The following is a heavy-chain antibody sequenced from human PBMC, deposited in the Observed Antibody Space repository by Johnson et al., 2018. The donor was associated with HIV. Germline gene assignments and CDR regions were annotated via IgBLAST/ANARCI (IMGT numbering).Heavy chain of an antibody. CDR2: MYSGGST. CDR1: GFTFSSYW. V-gene: IGHV3-66*01. D-gene: IGHD4-23*01. Sequence: VQLVESGGGLVQPGGSLRLSCAASGFTFSSYWMSWVRQAPGKGLEWVSVMYSGGSTYYADSVKGRFTVSRDTSKNTLYLQMKRLRGEDTAMYYCARSPGKDYGGNSGGFNVLCQGTMVTVSSGKMPFHIWGQGTMVTVSS. CDR3: ARSPGKDYGGNSGGFNVLCQGTMVTVSSGKMPFHI. J-gene: IGHJ3*02.